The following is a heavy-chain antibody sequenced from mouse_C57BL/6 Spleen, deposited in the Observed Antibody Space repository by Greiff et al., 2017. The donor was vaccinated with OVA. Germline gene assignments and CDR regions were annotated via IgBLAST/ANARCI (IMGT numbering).Heavy chain of an antibody. J-gene: IGHJ4*01. D-gene: IGHD1-1*01. CDR1: GYTFTSYW. CDR2: IYPGSGST. V-gene: IGHV1-55*01. Sequence: QVQLQQPGAELVKPGASVKMSCKASGYTFTSYWITWVKQRPGQGLEWIGDIYPGSGSTNYNEKFKSKATLTVDTSSSTAYMQLSSLTSEDSAVYYFARSTTVVEGDYYAMDYWGQGTSVTVSS. CDR3: ARSTTVVEGDYYAMDY.